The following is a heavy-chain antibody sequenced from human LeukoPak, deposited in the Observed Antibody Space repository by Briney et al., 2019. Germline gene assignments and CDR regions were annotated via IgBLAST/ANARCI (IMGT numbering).Heavy chain of an antibody. J-gene: IGHJ4*02. V-gene: IGHV3-74*01. CDR1: GFIFSSTW. D-gene: IGHD1-7*01. CDR2: INSDGSTI. CDR3: ATAGNYRFDY. Sequence: GGSLRLSCAGSGFIFSSTWMHWVRQAPGEGLVWVSRINSDGSTINYADSVKGRLTISRDNAKNTLYLQMNSLRVEDTALYFCATAGNYRFDYWGQGTLVTVSS.